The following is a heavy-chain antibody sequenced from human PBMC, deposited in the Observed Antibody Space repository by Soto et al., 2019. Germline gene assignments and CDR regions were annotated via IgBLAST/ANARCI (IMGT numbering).Heavy chain of an antibody. V-gene: IGHV4-59*08. J-gene: IGHJ5*02. CDR3: TRQLQRRTSFDP. CDR1: GGSISSYY. Sequence: SETLSLTCTVSGGSISSYYWSWIRQPPGKGLEWIGYIYYSGSTNYNPSLKSRVTISVDTSKNQFSLKLSSVTAADTAVYYCTRQLQRRTSFDPWGQGTLVTVSS. CDR2: IYYSGST.